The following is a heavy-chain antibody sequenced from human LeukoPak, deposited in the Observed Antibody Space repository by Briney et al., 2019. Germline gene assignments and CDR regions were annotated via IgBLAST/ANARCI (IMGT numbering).Heavy chain of an antibody. Sequence: SVKVSCKASGGTFSSYAISWVRQAPGQGLEWMGRIIPIFGTANYAQKFQGRVTITTDETTSTAYMELSSLRSEDTAVYYCASITGARGNAWGRGTLVTVSS. CDR3: ASITGARGNA. J-gene: IGHJ5*02. CDR1: GGTFSSYA. V-gene: IGHV1-69*05. D-gene: IGHD1-14*01. CDR2: IIPIFGTA.